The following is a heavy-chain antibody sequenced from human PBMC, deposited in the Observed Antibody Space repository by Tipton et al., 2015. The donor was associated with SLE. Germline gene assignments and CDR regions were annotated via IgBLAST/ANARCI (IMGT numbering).Heavy chain of an antibody. V-gene: IGHV4-38-2*01. CDR3: ARVVGYASGWYDY. J-gene: IGHJ4*02. CDR1: GYSISSEYY. CDR2: IYHGGNT. Sequence: TLSLTCAVSGYSISSEYYWGWIRQSPGKGLEWIGSIYHGGNTYYNPSLKSRVTVSVDTSKNKFSLKLTSVTATDTAVYYCARVVGYASGWYDYWGQGTLVTVSS. D-gene: IGHD6-19*01.